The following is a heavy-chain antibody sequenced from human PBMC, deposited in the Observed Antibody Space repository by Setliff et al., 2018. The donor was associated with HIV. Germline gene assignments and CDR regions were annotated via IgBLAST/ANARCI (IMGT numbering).Heavy chain of an antibody. CDR2: ISGYTAIT. J-gene: IGHJ5*02. CDR1: GYIFSHYG. Sequence: VSCKIPGYIFSHYGVTWVRQAPGQGLEYMGYISGYTAITHYAQSFQDRVTMTTDPSKYTAYMELRSLKYDDTAVYYCAKDQEGDLWPHYFDSGAYGWFDPWGQGTLVTVSS. D-gene: IGHD3-22*01. CDR3: AKDQEGDLWPHYFDSGAYGWFDP. V-gene: IGHV1-18*01.